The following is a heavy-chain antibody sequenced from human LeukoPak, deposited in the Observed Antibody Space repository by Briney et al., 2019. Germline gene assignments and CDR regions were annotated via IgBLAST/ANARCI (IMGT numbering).Heavy chain of an antibody. CDR1: GFTFSSYA. V-gene: IGHV3-30-3*01. J-gene: IGHJ4*02. D-gene: IGHD1-26*01. Sequence: GGSLRLSCAASGFTFSSYAMHWVRQAPGKGLEWVTIISYDGSNKYFADSVKGRFTISRDNSKNTLYLQMNSLRAEDTAVYYCARGIVGATTLSAYFDYWGQGTLVTVSS. CDR2: ISYDGSNK. CDR3: ARGIVGATTLSAYFDY.